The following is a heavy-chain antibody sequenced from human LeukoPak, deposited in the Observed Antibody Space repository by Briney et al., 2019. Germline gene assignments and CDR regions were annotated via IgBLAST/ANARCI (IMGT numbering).Heavy chain of an antibody. CDR2: IIPVFGTA. Sequence: SVKVSCKASGGTFSSYAISWVRQAPGQGLEWMGGIIPVFGTANYAQKFQGRVTITTDESTSTAYMELSSLRSEDTAVYYCARGRDSSSWFFDYWGQGTLVTVSS. CDR3: ARGRDSSSWFFDY. CDR1: GGTFSSYA. J-gene: IGHJ4*02. V-gene: IGHV1-69*05. D-gene: IGHD6-13*01.